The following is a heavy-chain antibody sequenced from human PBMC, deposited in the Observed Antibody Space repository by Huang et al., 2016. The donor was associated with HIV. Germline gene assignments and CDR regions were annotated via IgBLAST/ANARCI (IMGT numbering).Heavy chain of an antibody. CDR1: GFTFSSYW. D-gene: IGHD3-22*01. Sequence: EVQLVESGGGLVQPGGSLRLSCAASGFTFSSYWMHWVRQDPGKGVGWVSRINSDGSSSCYADSVKGRFTISRYNAKNTLYLQMNSLRAEDTAVYYCVRDPRIQSWLNYFDYWGQGTLVSVSS. CDR2: INSDGSSS. V-gene: IGHV3-74*01. CDR3: VRDPRIQSWLNYFDY. J-gene: IGHJ4*02.